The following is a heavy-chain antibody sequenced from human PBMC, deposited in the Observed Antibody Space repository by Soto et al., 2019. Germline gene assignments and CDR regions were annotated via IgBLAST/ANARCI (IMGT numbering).Heavy chain of an antibody. Sequence: QVQLVQSGAEVKKPGASVKVSCKASGYTFTGYYMHWVRQAPGQGLEWMGWINPNSGGTNYAQKFQGRVNMTRDTSISTAYMELSRLKSDDTAVYYCARLFTRDWLVHTQGTIDAFDIWGQGTMVTVSS. CDR3: ARLFTRDWLVHTQGTIDAFDI. CDR1: GYTFTGYY. CDR2: INPNSGGT. V-gene: IGHV1-2*02. D-gene: IGHD6-19*01. J-gene: IGHJ3*02.